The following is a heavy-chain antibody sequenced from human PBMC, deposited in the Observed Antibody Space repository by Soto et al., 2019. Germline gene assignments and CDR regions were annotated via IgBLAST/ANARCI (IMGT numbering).Heavy chain of an antibody. D-gene: IGHD3-9*01. Sequence: LSSPDSRIAVRSYSVDCGGHGIGKGLEWVSYISSSSSTIYYADSVKGRFTISRDNAKNSLYLQMNSLRDEDTAVYYCARDDDILTLNAFDIWGQGTMVTVSS. CDR1: RIAVRSYS. J-gene: IGHJ3*02. CDR3: ARDDDILTLNAFDI. V-gene: IGHV3-48*02. CDR2: ISSSSSTI.